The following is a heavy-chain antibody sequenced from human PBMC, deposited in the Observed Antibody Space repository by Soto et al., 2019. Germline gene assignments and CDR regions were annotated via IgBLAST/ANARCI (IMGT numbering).Heavy chain of an antibody. CDR2: INQDGTED. CDR3: ARENYAKFDY. CDR1: GFTFSIYW. J-gene: IGHJ4*02. V-gene: IGHV3-7*01. D-gene: IGHD3-16*01. Sequence: EVQLVESGGGLVQPGGSLRLSCAASGFTFSIYWMSWVRQAPGKGLEWVATINQDGTEDWYVDSVKGRFTVSKDNARNSLYLQVNSLRAEDTAVYYCARENYAKFDYRGQGTLVTVSS.